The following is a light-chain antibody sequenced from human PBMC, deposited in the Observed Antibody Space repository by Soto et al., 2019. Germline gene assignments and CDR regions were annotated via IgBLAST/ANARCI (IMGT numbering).Light chain of an antibody. J-gene: IGLJ1*01. V-gene: IGLV2-8*01. CDR3: SSYAGSNNYV. Sequence: QSALTQPPSASGSPGQSVTISCTGTSSDVGGYNYVSWYQQHPGKAPKLMIYDVSNRPSGVPDRFSGSKSGNTASLTVSGLQAEDEADYCCSSYAGSNNYVFGAGTKVTVL. CDR2: DVS. CDR1: SSDVGGYNY.